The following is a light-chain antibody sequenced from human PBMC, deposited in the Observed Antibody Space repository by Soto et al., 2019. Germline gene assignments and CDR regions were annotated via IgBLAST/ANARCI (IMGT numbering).Light chain of an antibody. J-gene: IGKJ2*01. Sequence: DIVMTQSPLSLPVTPGETASISCRASQTVLHLIGDYYLDWYLQNPRQSPQLLIYVGSNLASGVPDRFSGSGSGTDFTLKISSVEAEDVGVYYCMQALPPPYTFGQGTTLEIK. CDR3: MQALPPPYT. CDR2: VGS. V-gene: IGKV2-28*01. CDR1: QTVLHLIGDYY.